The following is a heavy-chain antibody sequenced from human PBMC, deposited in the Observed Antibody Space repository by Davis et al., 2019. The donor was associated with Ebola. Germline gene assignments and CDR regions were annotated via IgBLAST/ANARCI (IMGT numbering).Heavy chain of an antibody. J-gene: IGHJ6*02. Sequence: ASVKVSCKASGGTFSSYAISWVRQAPGQGLEWMGWISAYNGNTNYAQKLQGRVTMTTDTSTSTAYMELRSLRSDDTAMYYCARGKYCSGGSCYNYGMDVWGQGTTVTVSS. V-gene: IGHV1-18*01. CDR1: GGTFSSYA. CDR3: ARGKYCSGGSCYNYGMDV. CDR2: ISAYNGNT. D-gene: IGHD2-15*01.